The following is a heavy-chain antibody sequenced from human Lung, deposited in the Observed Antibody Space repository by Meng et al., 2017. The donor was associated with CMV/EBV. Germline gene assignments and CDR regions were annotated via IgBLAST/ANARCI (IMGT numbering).Heavy chain of an antibody. J-gene: IGHJ4*02. V-gene: IGHV4-39*07. D-gene: IGHD5-24*01. CDR1: GGSISSSSYY. CDR2: IYFSGNT. Sequence: LQLQESRPGQVQPSETLSLTCSVSGGSISSSSYYWGWIRQSPGKGLEWIGSIYFSGNTYYNPSLKSRVTMSVGTAQNKFSLTLRSVTAADTAVYYCVTETGYNYDNWGQGALVTGSS. CDR3: VTETGYNYDN.